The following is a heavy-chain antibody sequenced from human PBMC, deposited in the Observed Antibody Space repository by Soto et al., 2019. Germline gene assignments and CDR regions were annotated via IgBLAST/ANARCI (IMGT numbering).Heavy chain of an antibody. CDR2: ISGSGGST. J-gene: IGHJ6*02. Sequence: GGSLRLSCEVSGFTFSIHAMSWVRQAPGKGLEWVSAISGSGGSTYYADSVKGHFTISRGNSKNTLYLQMNSLRAEDTAVYYCAKSAASEDDYFYYGMDVWGQGTKVTVSS. CDR3: AKSAASEDDYFYYGMDV. D-gene: IGHD6-25*01. CDR1: GFTFSIHA. V-gene: IGHV3-23*01.